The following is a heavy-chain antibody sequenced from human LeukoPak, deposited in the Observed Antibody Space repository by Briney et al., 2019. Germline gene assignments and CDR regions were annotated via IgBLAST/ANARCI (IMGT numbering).Heavy chain of an antibody. J-gene: IGHJ4*02. Sequence: SETLSLTCTVSGGSISSNYWSWIRQPAGKGLEWIGRIYSSGNINYNPSLKSRATMSVDASKNQFSLKLSSVTAADTAIYYCARSRPVHCSIISCYGLDPFAYWGQGTLVTVSS. D-gene: IGHD2-2*01. CDR2: IYSSGNI. CDR1: GGSISSNY. V-gene: IGHV4-4*07. CDR3: ARSRPVHCSIISCYGLDPFAY.